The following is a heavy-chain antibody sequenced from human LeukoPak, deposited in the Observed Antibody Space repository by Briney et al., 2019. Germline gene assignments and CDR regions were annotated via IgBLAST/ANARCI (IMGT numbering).Heavy chain of an antibody. CDR2: ISGSGGST. V-gene: IGHV3-23*01. CDR3: AKDSGGDYYDSSGYNY. CDR1: GFTFNRYT. J-gene: IGHJ4*02. D-gene: IGHD3-22*01. Sequence: PGGSLRLSYAASGFTFNRYTINWVRQAPGKGLEWVSAISGSGGSTYYADSVKGRFTISRDNSKNTLYLQMNSLRAEDTAVYYCAKDSGGDYYDSSGYNYGGQGTLVTVSS.